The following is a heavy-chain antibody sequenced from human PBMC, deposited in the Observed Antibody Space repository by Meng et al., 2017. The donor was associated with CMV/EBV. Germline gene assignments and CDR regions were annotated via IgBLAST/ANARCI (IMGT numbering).Heavy chain of an antibody. D-gene: IGHD1-7*01. CDR2: IYYSGST. CDR3: ARGSWYNWNYGNWFDP. Sequence: SETLSLTCTVSGGSISSYYWSWIRQPPGKGLEWIGYIYYSGSTNYNPSLKSRVTISVDTSKNQFSLKLSSVTAADTAVYYCARGSWYNWNYGNWFDPWGQGTLVTVSS. J-gene: IGHJ5*02. CDR1: GGSISSYY. V-gene: IGHV4-59*12.